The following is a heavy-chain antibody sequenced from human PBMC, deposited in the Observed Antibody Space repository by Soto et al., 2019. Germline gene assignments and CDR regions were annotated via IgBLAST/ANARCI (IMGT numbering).Heavy chain of an antibody. J-gene: IGHJ4*02. Sequence: QVQLVQSGAEVKKPGSSVKVSCKASGGTFSSYAISWVRQAPGQGLEWMGGIIPIFGTATYAQKFQGRVTITADESTSTAYMELSSLRSEDTAVYYCARATRYQEYYDSSGYSGNWGQGTLVTVSS. D-gene: IGHD3-22*01. CDR1: GGTFSSYA. CDR2: IIPIFGTA. V-gene: IGHV1-69*01. CDR3: ARATRYQEYYDSSGYSGN.